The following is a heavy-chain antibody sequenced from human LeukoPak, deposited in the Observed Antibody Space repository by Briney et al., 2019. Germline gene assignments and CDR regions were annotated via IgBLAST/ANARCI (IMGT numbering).Heavy chain of an antibody. J-gene: IGHJ4*02. Sequence: GGSLRLSCAASGFTFSTYGMHWVRQAPGKGLEWVAMIWYDGSNKYYADSVKGRFTISRDNSKNTLYLQMNSLRAEDTAIYYCARDLAAGFDCWGQGTLVTVSS. CDR2: IWYDGSNK. D-gene: IGHD6-13*01. V-gene: IGHV3-33*01. CDR1: GFTFSTYG. CDR3: ARDLAAGFDC.